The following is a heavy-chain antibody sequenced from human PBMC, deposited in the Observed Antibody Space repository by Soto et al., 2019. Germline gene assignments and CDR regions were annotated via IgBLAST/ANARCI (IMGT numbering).Heavy chain of an antibody. V-gene: IGHV4-39*01. CDR3: ARRNYYDSSGYYYVDSFDI. CDR2: IYYSGST. D-gene: IGHD3-22*01. J-gene: IGHJ3*02. CDR1: GGSISSSSYY. Sequence: QLQLQESGPGLVKPSETLSLTCTVSGGSISSSSYYWGWIRQPPGKGLEWIGSIYYSGSTYYNPSLNSRVTISVDTSKNQLSLKRGSVTAADTAVYYCARRNYYDSSGYYYVDSFDIWGQGTMVTVSS.